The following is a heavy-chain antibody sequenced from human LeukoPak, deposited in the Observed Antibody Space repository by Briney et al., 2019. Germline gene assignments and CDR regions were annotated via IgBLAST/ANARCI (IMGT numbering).Heavy chain of an antibody. Sequence: ASVKVSCKASGYTFTSYDINWVRQATGQGLEWMGWMNPNGGNTGYAQKFQGRVTMTRNTSISTAYMELSSLRSEDTAVYYCARGIGVDTAMVRGTDYWGQGTLVTVSS. J-gene: IGHJ4*02. V-gene: IGHV1-8*01. D-gene: IGHD5-18*01. CDR3: ARGIGVDTAMVRGTDY. CDR2: MNPNGGNT. CDR1: GYTFTSYD.